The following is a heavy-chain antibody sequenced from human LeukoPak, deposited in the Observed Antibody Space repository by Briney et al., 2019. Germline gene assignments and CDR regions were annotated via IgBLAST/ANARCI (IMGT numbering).Heavy chain of an antibody. CDR3: TTDGFLEWLSIDY. CDR1: GFTFSNAW. J-gene: IGHJ4*02. V-gene: IGHV3-15*01. CDR2: IKSKTDGGTT. D-gene: IGHD3-3*01. Sequence: RAGGSLRLSCAASGFTFSNAWMSWVRHAPGKGLERVGRIKSKTDGGTTDYAAPVKGRFTISRDDSKNTLYLQMNSLKTEDTAVYYCTTDGFLEWLSIDYWGQGTLVTVSS.